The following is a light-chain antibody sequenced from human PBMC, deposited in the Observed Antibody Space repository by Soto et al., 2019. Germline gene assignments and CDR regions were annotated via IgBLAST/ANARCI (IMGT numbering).Light chain of an antibody. V-gene: IGLV2-14*01. Sequence: QSVLTQPASVSGSPGQSITISCTGTSSNVGGYNYVSWYQQYPGKAPKLMIFEVTNRPSGVSDRFSGSKSGNTASLTISGLQAEDEADYYCSSFTSSNTWLLGGGTQLTVL. J-gene: IGLJ3*02. CDR2: EVT. CDR1: SSNVGGYNY. CDR3: SSFTSSNTWL.